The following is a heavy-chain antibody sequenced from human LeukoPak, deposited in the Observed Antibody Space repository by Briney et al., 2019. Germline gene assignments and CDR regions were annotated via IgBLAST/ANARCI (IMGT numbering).Heavy chain of an antibody. CDR3: ARVDIVIVPSANFDC. J-gene: IGHJ4*02. V-gene: IGHV4-39*01. CDR1: GGSISSSGYY. Sequence: SETLSLTCIVSGGSISSSGYYWGWIRQPPGKGLEWIGRINYSGTTYYNPSLRSRVTISVDTSKNQFSLKLSSVTAADTAVYYCARVDIVIVPSANFDCWGQGTLVTVSS. D-gene: IGHD2-2*01. CDR2: INYSGTT.